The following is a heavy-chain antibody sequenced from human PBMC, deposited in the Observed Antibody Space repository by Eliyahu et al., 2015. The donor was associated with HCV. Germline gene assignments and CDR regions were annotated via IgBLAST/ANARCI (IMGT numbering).Heavy chain of an antibody. CDR2: INPSGGST. Sequence: QVQLVQSGAEVKKPGASVKVSCKASGYTFTSYYMHWVRQAPGQGLEWMGIINPSGGSTSYAQKFQGRVTMTRDTSTSTVYMELSSLRSEDTAVYYCARDLGWYYDSKGWFDPWGQGTLVTVSS. J-gene: IGHJ5*02. V-gene: IGHV1-46*01. CDR3: ARDLGWYYDSKGWFDP. D-gene: IGHD3-22*01. CDR1: GYTFTSYY.